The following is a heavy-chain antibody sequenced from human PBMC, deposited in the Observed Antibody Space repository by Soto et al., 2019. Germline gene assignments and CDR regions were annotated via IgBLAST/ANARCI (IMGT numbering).Heavy chain of an antibody. Sequence: QITLKESGPTLVKPTQTLTLTCTFSGFSLSTSGVGVGWIRQPPGKALEWLALIYWNDDKRYSPSLKSRLTITKVTSKNQVVLTMTNMDPVDTATYYCAHSQYYDFWSGYHAGYYFDYWGQGTLVTVSS. J-gene: IGHJ4*02. D-gene: IGHD3-3*01. V-gene: IGHV2-5*01. CDR2: IYWNDDK. CDR3: AHSQYYDFWSGYHAGYYFDY. CDR1: GFSLSTSGVG.